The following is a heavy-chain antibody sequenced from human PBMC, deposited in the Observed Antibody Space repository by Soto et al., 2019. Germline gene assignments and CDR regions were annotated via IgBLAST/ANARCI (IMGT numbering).Heavy chain of an antibody. J-gene: IGHJ4*02. D-gene: IGHD1-26*01. Sequence: SVKVSCKASGGTFSSYAISWVRQAPGQGLEWMGGIIPIFGTANYAQKFQGRVTITADKSTSTAYMELSSLRSEDTAVYHCERVRGGGTYFDYWGQGTLVTVSS. CDR2: IIPIFGTA. CDR1: GGTFSSYA. CDR3: ERVRGGGTYFDY. V-gene: IGHV1-69*06.